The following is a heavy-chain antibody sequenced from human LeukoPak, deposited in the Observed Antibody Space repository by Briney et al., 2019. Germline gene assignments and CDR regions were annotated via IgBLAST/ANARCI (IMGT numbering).Heavy chain of an antibody. J-gene: IGHJ4*02. V-gene: IGHV5-51*01. Sequence: GGSLKISCQGSGYSFTNYWIGWVRQIPGKGLEWLGIINPRNSDTKYSPSFEGQVTISADTSSSTAYLQWSSLRASDTAIYYCARHRTYSDSSAYYSYWGQGTLVTVSS. CDR3: ARHRTYSDSSAYYSY. CDR2: INPRNSDT. D-gene: IGHD3-22*01. CDR1: GYSFTNYW.